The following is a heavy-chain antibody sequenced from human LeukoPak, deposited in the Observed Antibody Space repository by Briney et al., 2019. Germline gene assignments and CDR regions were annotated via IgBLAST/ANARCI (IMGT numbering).Heavy chain of an antibody. CDR1: GYTFTSYD. J-gene: IGHJ6*02. D-gene: IGHD3-9*01. Sequence: ASVKVSCKASGYTFTSYDINWARQATGQGLEWMGWMNPNSGNTGYAQKFQGRVTMTRNTSISTAYMELSSLRSEDTAVYYCARGLGVLRYFDWLADYYYYGMDVWGQGTTVTVSS. CDR3: ARGLGVLRYFDWLADYYYYGMDV. CDR2: MNPNSGNT. V-gene: IGHV1-8*01.